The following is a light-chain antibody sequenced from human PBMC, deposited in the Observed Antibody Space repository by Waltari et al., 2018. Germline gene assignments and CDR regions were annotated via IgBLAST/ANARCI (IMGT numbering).Light chain of an antibody. CDR1: PNIRTH. CDR2: AAS. V-gene: IGKV1-39*01. J-gene: IGKJ1*01. Sequence: DIQMTQSPSSLSASVGATVTVTCRASPNIRTHLNWYQQKPATAPKLLIYAASTLHRGVPSRFSASASGTDFTLTVTNLQPDDFAVYFCQQSFSSPWTFGQGTRV. CDR3: QQSFSSPWT.